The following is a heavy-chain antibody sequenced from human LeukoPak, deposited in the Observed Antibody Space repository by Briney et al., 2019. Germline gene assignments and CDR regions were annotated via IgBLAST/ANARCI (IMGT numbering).Heavy chain of an antibody. CDR1: GGSISSGGYS. CDR2: IYHSGST. CDR3: ARGDYYDSSGYSWFDP. D-gene: IGHD3-22*01. Sequence: TLSLTCAVSGGSISSGGYSWSWIRQPPGKGLEWIGYIYHSGSTYYYPSLKSRVTISVDRSKNQFSLKLSSVTAADTAVYYCARGDYYDSSGYSWFDPWGQGTLVTVSS. V-gene: IGHV4-30-2*01. J-gene: IGHJ5*02.